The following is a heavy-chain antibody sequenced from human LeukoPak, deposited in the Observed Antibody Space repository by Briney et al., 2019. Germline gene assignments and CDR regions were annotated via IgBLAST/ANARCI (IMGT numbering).Heavy chain of an antibody. J-gene: IGHJ5*02. D-gene: IGHD3-16*01. V-gene: IGHV3-23*01. CDR3: VKDRGPYVGIANNWFDP. Sequence: GGSLRLSCAASGFTFRLYAMSWVRQAPGKGPKWVSPFGGSGDNTYYPDSVRGRFTISRDNSKTTVYLQMNSLRAEDTAIYYCVKDRGPYVGIANNWFDPWGQGTLVTVSS. CDR1: GFTFRLYA. CDR2: FGGSGDNT.